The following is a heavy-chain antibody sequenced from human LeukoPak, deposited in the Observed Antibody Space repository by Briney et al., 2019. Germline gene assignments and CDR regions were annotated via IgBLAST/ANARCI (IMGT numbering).Heavy chain of an antibody. CDR1: GGSFSGYY. CDR3: AREGGLHSAHDF. Sequence: SETLSLTCAVYGGSFSGYYWSWIRQPPGKGLEWIGDIDHSGNTKYKPSLKSRVTISIDTSKNQCSLNLNAVTAADTAVYYCAREGGLHSAHDFWGQGTLVTVSS. D-gene: IGHD2-15*01. J-gene: IGHJ4*02. V-gene: IGHV4-34*01. CDR2: IDHSGNT.